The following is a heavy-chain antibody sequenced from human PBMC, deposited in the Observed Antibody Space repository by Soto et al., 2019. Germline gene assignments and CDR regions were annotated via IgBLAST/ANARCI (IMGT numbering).Heavy chain of an antibody. CDR2: MSHSGGI. J-gene: IGHJ3*02. CDR1: GGFVTSGSYW. V-gene: IGHV4-34*01. D-gene: IGHD4-4*01. CDR3: ARVERGTTTTVVDAFDI. Sequence: QVQLQQWGAGLLKPSETLSLTCAVYGGFVTSGSYWWSCIRQPPGKGLEWIGDMSHSGGIHFNPSLKSRVTISADTSKNQFTLKMSSVTAADTALYYCARVERGTTTTVVDAFDIWGPGTTVTVSS.